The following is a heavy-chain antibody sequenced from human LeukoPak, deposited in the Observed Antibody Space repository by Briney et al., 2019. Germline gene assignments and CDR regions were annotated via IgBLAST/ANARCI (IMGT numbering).Heavy chain of an antibody. V-gene: IGHV3-30*02. Sequence: PGGSLRLSCAASGFTFSSYGVHWVRQAPGKWLEWVAVIRYDGSNKYYADSVKGRFTISRDNSKNTLYLQMNSLRAEDTAVYYCAKDWGARDAFDIWGQGTMVTVSS. J-gene: IGHJ3*02. CDR3: AKDWGARDAFDI. D-gene: IGHD1-26*01. CDR1: GFTFSSYG. CDR2: IRYDGSNK.